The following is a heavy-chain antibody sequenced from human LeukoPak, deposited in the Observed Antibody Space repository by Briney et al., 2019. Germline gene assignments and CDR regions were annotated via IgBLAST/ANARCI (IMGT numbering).Heavy chain of an antibody. Sequence: GESLKISCKGSGYSFTSYWIGWVRQMPGKGLEWMGIIYPGDSDTRYSPSFQGQVTISADKSISTAYLQWSSLKASDTAMYYWARKVIGYSSGWYLDYWGQGTLVTVSS. CDR2: IYPGDSDT. J-gene: IGHJ4*02. V-gene: IGHV5-51*01. CDR1: GYSFTSYW. CDR3: ARKVIGYSSGWYLDY. D-gene: IGHD6-19*01.